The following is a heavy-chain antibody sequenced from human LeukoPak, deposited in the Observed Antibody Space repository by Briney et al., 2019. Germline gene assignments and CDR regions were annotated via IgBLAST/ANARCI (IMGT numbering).Heavy chain of an antibody. Sequence: SQTLSLTCAISGDSVSSNSAAWNWIRQSPSRGLEWLGRTYYRSKWYNDYAVSVKSRTTINPDTSKNQFSLQLNSVTPEDTAVYYCARRRIAVAGTQGYYYYYGMDVWGQGTTVTVSS. CDR3: ARRRIAVAGTQGYYYYYGMDV. CDR1: GDSVSSNSAA. D-gene: IGHD6-19*01. CDR2: TYYRSKWYN. J-gene: IGHJ6*02. V-gene: IGHV6-1*01.